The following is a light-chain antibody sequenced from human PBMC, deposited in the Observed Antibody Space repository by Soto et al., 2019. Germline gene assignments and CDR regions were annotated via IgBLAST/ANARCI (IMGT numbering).Light chain of an antibody. CDR3: QQYKSYAPT. J-gene: IGKJ1*01. Sequence: DIQMTQSPSTLSASVGDRVTITCRASRSVSTSLAWYQKKPGKAPKLLIFDASSLESGVPSRFSGSGSGTELTFTISVLQPDDFATYFCQQYKSYAPTFGQGTMVDIK. V-gene: IGKV1-5*01. CDR2: DAS. CDR1: RSVSTS.